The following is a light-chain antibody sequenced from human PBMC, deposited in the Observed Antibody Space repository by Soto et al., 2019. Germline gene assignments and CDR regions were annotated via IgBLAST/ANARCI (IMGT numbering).Light chain of an antibody. V-gene: IGLV2-23*01. CDR1: SSDVGSYNL. Sequence: QSALTQPASVSGSPGQSITISCTGTSSDVGSYNLVSWYQQHPGKAPKLMINEGSKRPSGVFNRFSGSKSGNTASLTISGLQAEDEADYYCCSYAGSSTYVVFGGGTKLTVL. CDR3: CSYAGSSTYVV. J-gene: IGLJ2*01. CDR2: EGS.